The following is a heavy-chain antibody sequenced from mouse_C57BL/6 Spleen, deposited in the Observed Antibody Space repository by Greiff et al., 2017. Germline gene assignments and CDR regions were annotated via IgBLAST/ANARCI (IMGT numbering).Heavy chain of an antibody. CDR1: GYAFSSSW. V-gene: IGHV1-82*01. CDR3: ARRSGYDAMDY. Sequence: VMLVESGPELVKPGASVKISCKASGYAFSSSWMNWVKQRPGKGLEWIGRIYPGDGDTNYNGKFKGKATLTADKSSSTAYMQLSSLTSEDSAVYFCARRSGYDAMDYWGQGTSVTVSS. J-gene: IGHJ4*01. D-gene: IGHD3-2*02. CDR2: IYPGDGDT.